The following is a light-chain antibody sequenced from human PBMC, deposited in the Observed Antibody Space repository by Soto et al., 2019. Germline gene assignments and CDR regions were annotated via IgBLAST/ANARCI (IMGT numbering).Light chain of an antibody. V-gene: IGLV2-14*01. Sequence: QSALTQPASVSGSPGQSITISCTGTSSDVGGYNYVSWYQQHPGKAPKLMIYEVSNRPSWVSSRFSGSKSDNTASLTISGLQAEDEADYYCNLFTSSSTWVFGGGTKLTVL. CDR3: NLFTSSSTWV. CDR1: SSDVGGYNY. J-gene: IGLJ3*02. CDR2: EVS.